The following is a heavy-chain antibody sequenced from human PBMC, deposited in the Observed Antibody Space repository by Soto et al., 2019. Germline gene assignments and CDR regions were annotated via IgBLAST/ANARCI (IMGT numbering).Heavy chain of an antibody. J-gene: IGHJ4*02. V-gene: IGHV3-13*01. D-gene: IGHD3-10*01. CDR2: IGTAGDT. Sequence: EVQLVESGGGLVQPGGSLRLSCAASGFTFSSYDMHWVRQATGKGLEWVSAIGTAGDTYYPGSVKGRFTISRENAKNSLYLQMNNLRGGDTAVYYCARVPYGSGSPIAPYYFDYWGQGTLVTVSS. CDR3: ARVPYGSGSPIAPYYFDY. CDR1: GFTFSSYD.